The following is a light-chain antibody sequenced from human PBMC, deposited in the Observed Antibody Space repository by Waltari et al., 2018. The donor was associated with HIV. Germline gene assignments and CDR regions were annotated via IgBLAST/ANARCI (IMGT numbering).Light chain of an antibody. J-gene: IGLJ1*01. CDR2: EVT. CDR3: SSYSGTNNFGV. V-gene: IGLV2-8*01. CDR1: SSDVGSYKF. Sequence: QSALTQPPSASGSPGQSVTISCSGTSSDVGSYKFVSWYQHHPGKAPQLIIYEVTTRPSWVPVRFSGSRSGNTASLTVSGLQTDDEADYYCSSYSGTNNFGVFGTGTTVTVL.